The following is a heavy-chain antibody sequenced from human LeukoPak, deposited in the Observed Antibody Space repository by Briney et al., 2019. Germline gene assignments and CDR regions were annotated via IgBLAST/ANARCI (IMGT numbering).Heavy chain of an antibody. CDR1: GGSLSGYY. CDR2: INHSGST. D-gene: IGHD3-22*01. CDR3: ARERIVVVILDY. J-gene: IGHJ4*02. Sequence: SETLSLTCAVYGGSLSGYYWSWIRQPPGKGLEWIGEINHSGSTNYNPSLKSRVTISVDTSKNQFSLKLSSVTAADTAVYYCARERIVVVILDYWGQGTLVTVSS. V-gene: IGHV4-34*01.